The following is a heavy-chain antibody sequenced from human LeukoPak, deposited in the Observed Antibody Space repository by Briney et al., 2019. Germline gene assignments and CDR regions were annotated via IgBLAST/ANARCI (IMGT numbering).Heavy chain of an antibody. CDR3: TRPWLEDLYDYDFFNY. D-gene: IGHD3-3*01. V-gene: IGHV3-73*01. J-gene: IGHJ4*02. CDR2: IRSKANSYAT. Sequence: GGSLSLSCAASGFTFSGSAMHWVRQASGKGLEWVGRIRSKANSYATAYAASVKGRFTISRDDSKNTAYLQMNSLKTEDTAVYYCTRPWLEDLYDYDFFNYWGQGTLVTVSS. CDR1: GFTFSGSA.